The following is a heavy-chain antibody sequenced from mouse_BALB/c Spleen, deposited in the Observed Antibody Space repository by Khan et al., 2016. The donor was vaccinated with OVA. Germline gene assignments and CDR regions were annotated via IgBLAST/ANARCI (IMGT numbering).Heavy chain of an antibody. J-gene: IGHJ1*01. CDR2: IDPYYGGI. Sequence: VQLQQSGPELEKPGASVKISCKASGYSFTGYNMNWVKQSNGKSLEWIGNIDPYYGGISYNQKFKGKATLTVDKSSSTAYMQLQNLTSEDSAVDYCARSTWYFDVWGAGTTVTVSS. CDR3: ARSTWYFDV. V-gene: IGHV1-39*01. CDR1: GYSFTGYN.